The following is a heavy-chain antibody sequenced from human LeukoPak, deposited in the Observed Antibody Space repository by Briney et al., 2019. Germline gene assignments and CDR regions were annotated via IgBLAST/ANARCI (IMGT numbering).Heavy chain of an antibody. J-gene: IGHJ3*02. D-gene: IGHD3-22*01. CDR2: IYTSGTT. Sequence: PSQTLSLTCTVSGGSISSGSYYWSWIRQPAGKGLEWIGRIYTSGTTNYNPSLKSRVTISVDTSKNRFSLKLSSVTAADTAVYYCAREAVVGLNLGTGAFDIWGQGTMVTVSS. CDR3: AREAVVGLNLGTGAFDI. V-gene: IGHV4-61*02. CDR1: GGSISSGSYY.